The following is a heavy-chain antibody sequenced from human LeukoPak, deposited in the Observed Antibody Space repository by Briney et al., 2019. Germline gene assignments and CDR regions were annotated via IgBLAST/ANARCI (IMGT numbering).Heavy chain of an antibody. Sequence: ASLKVSCKTSGGTFNNSAISWVRQAPGQGLEWLAGIMPLFGTAGYAQKFQGRVTITKDESTRTVYLELTSLTSDDTAVYYCARDVHGDYGSGWFDPWGQGTLVSVSS. CDR2: IMPLFGTA. V-gene: IGHV1-69*05. CDR1: GGTFNNSA. J-gene: IGHJ5*02. CDR3: ARDVHGDYGSGWFDP. D-gene: IGHD4-17*01.